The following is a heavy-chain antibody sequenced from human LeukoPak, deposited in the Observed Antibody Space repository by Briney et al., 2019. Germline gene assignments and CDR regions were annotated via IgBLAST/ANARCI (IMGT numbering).Heavy chain of an antibody. Sequence: PGGSLRLSCAPSGFTFSAYAMSWVRQAPGKGLEWVTSITGYGDRTYYADSVKGRFTISGDNSKNTLYLQLNSLRAEDTAVYYCAKDRSWIIDAWFDSWGQGTRVTVSS. CDR2: ITGYGDRT. V-gene: IGHV3-23*01. CDR3: AKDRSWIIDAWFDS. D-gene: IGHD1-1*01. CDR1: GFTFSAYA. J-gene: IGHJ5*01.